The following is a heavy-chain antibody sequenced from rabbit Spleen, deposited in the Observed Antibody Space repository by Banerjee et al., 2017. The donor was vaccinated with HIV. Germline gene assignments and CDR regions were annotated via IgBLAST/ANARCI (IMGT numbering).Heavy chain of an antibody. CDR3: ARGVYDDYDTYYFDL. J-gene: IGHJ4*01. V-gene: IGHV1S45*01. D-gene: IGHD2-1*01. CDR2: INAATGKP. CDR1: GFSFSDRDV. Sequence: QQQLVESGGGLVQPEGSLTLTCKASGFSFSDRDVMCWVRQAPGKGLEWIACINAATGKPVYATWAKGRFTISKTSSTTVTLQMTSLTAADTATYFCARGVYDDYDTYYFDLWGPGTLVTVS.